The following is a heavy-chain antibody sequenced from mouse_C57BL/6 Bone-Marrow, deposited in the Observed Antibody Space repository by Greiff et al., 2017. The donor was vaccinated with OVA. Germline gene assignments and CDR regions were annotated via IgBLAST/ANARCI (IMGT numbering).Heavy chain of an antibody. J-gene: IGHJ3*01. V-gene: IGHV5-12*01. CDR1: GFTFSDYY. CDR3: ARPRGTVSFAY. Sequence: EVQRVESGGGLVQPGGSLKLSCAASGFTFSDYYMYLVRQTPEKRLEWVAYISNGGGSTYSPDTVKGRFTISRDNAKNTLYLQMSRLKSEDTAMYYCARPRGTVSFAYWGQGTLVTVSA. D-gene: IGHD1-1*01. CDR2: ISNGGGST.